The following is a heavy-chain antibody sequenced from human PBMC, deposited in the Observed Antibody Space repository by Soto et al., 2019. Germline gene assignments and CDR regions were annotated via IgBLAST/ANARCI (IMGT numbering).Heavy chain of an antibody. J-gene: IGHJ5*02. CDR1: GGSISSYY. CDR2: IYYSGST. D-gene: IGHD2-2*01. CDR3: ARVWGLVPAAISWFDP. V-gene: IGHV4-59*12. Sequence: SETLSLTCTVSGGSISSYYWSWIRQPPGKGLEWIGYIYYSGSTYYNPSLKSRVTISVDTSKNQFSLKLSSVTAADTAVYYCARVWGLVPAAISWFDPRGQGTLVTVSS.